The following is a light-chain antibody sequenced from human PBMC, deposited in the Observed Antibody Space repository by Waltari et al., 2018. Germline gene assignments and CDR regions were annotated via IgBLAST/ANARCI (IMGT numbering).Light chain of an antibody. Sequence: DIQMTQSPSTLSVSVGDRVTITCRASQSISTWLAWYQQKPGKAPKLQIYKASTLQSGVPSRFSGSRSGTEFTLTISGLQPDDFATYYCQQYYNYYTFGQGTKLEVK. CDR1: QSISTW. J-gene: IGKJ2*01. CDR3: QQYYNYYT. V-gene: IGKV1-5*03. CDR2: KAS.